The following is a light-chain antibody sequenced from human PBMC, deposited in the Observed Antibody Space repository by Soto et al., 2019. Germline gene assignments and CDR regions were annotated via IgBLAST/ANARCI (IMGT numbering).Light chain of an antibody. CDR2: DAS. J-gene: IGKJ4*01. V-gene: IGKV3-11*01. CDR3: QQCNNWPLT. CDR1: QNVRSL. Sequence: EIVLTQSPGTLSLSPGERATLSCRASQNVRSLLAWYQQKPGQAPRLLIYDASNRATGIPARFSGSGSGTEFTLTISSLEPEDFAVYYCQQCNNWPLTFGGGTKVEIK.